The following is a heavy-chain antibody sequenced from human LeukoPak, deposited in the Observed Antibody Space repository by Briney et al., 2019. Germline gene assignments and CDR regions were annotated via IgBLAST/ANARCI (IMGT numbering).Heavy chain of an antibody. CDR2: IKSKTDGGTT. J-gene: IGHJ4*02. D-gene: IGHD3-9*01. CDR1: GFTFSNAW. V-gene: IGHV3-15*01. CDR3: TTERYDILTGYLDY. Sequence: GGSLRLSCAASGFTFSNAWMSWVRQAPGKGLEWVGRIKSKTDGGTTDYAAPVKGRFTISRDDSKNTLYLQMNSLKTEDTAVYYCTTERYDILTGYLDYWGQGTLVTVSS.